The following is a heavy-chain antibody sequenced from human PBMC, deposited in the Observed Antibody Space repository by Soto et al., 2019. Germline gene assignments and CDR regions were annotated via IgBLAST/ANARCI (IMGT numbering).Heavy chain of an antibody. D-gene: IGHD6-13*01. Sequence: KPSETLSLTCTVSGGSISSGGYFWSWVRQHPGKGLEWIGNIYYSGRTYYNPSLKSRVTISVDTSKNQFSLNLSSVTAADTAVYYCARFAKEENPKVGSWYYFDYWGQGTRVTV. CDR3: ARFAKEENPKVGSWYYFDY. V-gene: IGHV4-31*03. CDR2: IYYSGRT. J-gene: IGHJ4*02. CDR1: GGSISSGGYF.